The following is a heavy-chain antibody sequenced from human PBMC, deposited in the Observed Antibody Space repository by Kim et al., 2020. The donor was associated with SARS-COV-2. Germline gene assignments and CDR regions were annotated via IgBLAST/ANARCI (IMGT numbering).Heavy chain of an antibody. CDR3: AKYGIRGCDTPTRCYTSYFYYGMDV. Sequence: GESLKISCKGSGYSFAKYWVGWVRQMPGEGLELMGLIYPDESNIKYSPSFQGQVTISADKSISTAYLQWSSLKASDSAIYYCAKYGIRGCDTPTRCYTSYFYYGMDVWGQGTTVTVSS. D-gene: IGHD2-2*02. CDR1: GYSFAKYW. CDR2: IYPDESNI. J-gene: IGHJ6*02. V-gene: IGHV5-51*01.